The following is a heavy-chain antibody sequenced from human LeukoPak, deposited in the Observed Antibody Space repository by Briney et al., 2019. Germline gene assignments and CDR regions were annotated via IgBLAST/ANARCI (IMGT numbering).Heavy chain of an antibody. CDR1: GGTFISYA. Sequence: SVKVSCKASGGTFISYAISWVRQAPGQGLEWMGRIIPIFGTANYAQKFQGRVTITTDESTSTAYMELSSLRSEDTAVYYCARDAGDYATDDNWFDPWGQGTLVTVSS. J-gene: IGHJ5*02. V-gene: IGHV1-69*05. D-gene: IGHD4-17*01. CDR3: ARDAGDYATDDNWFDP. CDR2: IIPIFGTA.